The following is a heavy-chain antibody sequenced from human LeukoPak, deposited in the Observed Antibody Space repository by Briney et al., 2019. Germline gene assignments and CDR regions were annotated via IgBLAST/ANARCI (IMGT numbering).Heavy chain of an antibody. V-gene: IGHV4-39*07. J-gene: IGHJ4*02. Sequence: SETLSLTCTVSGASISTGTYYWAWLRQPPGEGLEWIASIQSSGSTYYNLSLKSRVTTSVDTSKNQFSLKLRSVTAADTAVYYCARGSPGSITDYWGQGALVTVSS. D-gene: IGHD3-10*01. CDR2: IQSSGST. CDR1: GASISTGTYY. CDR3: ARGSPGSITDY.